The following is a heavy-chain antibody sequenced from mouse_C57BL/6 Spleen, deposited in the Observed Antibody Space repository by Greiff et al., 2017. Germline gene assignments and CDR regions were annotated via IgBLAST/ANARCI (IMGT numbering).Heavy chain of an antibody. V-gene: IGHV1-26*01. Sequence: VQLKQSGPELVKPGASVKISCKASGYTFTDYYMNWVKQSHGKSLDWIGDINPNNGGTSYNQKFKGKATLTVDKSSSTAYMELRSLTSEDSAVYYCARGDDYDEGYYAMDYWGQGTSVTVSS. J-gene: IGHJ4*01. CDR3: ARGDDYDEGYYAMDY. D-gene: IGHD2-4*01. CDR1: GYTFTDYY. CDR2: INPNNGGT.